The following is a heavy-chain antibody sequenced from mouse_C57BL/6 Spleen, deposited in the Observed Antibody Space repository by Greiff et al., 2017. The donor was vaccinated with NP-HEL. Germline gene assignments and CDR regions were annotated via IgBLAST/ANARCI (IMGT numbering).Heavy chain of an antibody. CDR2: ISSGSSTI. V-gene: IGHV5-17*01. D-gene: IGHD3-2*02. CDR3: ARETAQAEGFAY. CDR1: GFTFSDYG. J-gene: IGHJ3*01. Sequence: EVQVVESGGGLVKPGGSLKLSCAASGFTFSDYGMHWVRQAPEKGLEWVAYISSGSSTIYYADTVKGRFTISRDNAKNTLFLQMTSLRSEDTAMYYCARETAQAEGFAYWGQGTLVTVSA.